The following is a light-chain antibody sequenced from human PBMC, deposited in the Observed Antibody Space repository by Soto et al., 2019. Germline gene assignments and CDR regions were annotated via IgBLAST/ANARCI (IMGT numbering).Light chain of an antibody. CDR2: GAT. V-gene: IGKV1D-13*01. J-gene: IGKJ4*01. Sequence: AIQLTQSPSSLSASVGDRVTLTCRASQGINSALAWYQQRSGKPSKLLIFGATSLESGVPSRFSGSGSGTDFTLSVDSLQPEDFATYYCQYCNNDPAFGGGSRVEI. CDR1: QGINSA. CDR3: QYCNNDPA.